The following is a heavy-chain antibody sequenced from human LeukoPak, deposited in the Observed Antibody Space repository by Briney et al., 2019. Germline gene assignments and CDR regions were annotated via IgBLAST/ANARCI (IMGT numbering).Heavy chain of an antibody. D-gene: IGHD6-13*01. CDR2: ISGTGGST. J-gene: IGHJ4*02. CDR1: GFTFSTYV. V-gene: IGHV3-23*01. CDR3: ARDEGSSSWYGGLDY. Sequence: GGSLTLSCAASGFTFSTYVMSWVRQAPGKGLEWVSAISGTGGSTYYADSVKGRFTISRDISMTTLFLQMDSLRAEDTAVYYCARDEGSSSWYGGLDYWGQGALVTVSS.